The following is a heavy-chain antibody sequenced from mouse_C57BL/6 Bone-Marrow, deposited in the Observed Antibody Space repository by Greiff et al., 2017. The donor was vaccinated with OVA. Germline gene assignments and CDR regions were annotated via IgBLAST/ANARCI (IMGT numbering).Heavy chain of an antibody. V-gene: IGHV14-3*01. D-gene: IGHD1-1*01. Sequence: VQLQQSVAELVRPGASVKLSCTASGFTIKNTYMHWVKQRPEQGLEWIGRIDPANGNTKYAPKFQGKATITADTSSNTAYLQLSSLTSEDTAIYCGARGYYYGSSYFDYWGKGTTLTVSS. CDR2: IDPANGNT. CDR3: ARGYYYGSSYFDY. J-gene: IGHJ2*01. CDR1: GFTIKNTY.